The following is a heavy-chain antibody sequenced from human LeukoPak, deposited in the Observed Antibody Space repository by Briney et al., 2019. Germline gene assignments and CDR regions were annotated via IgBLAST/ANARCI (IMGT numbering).Heavy chain of an antibody. CDR1: GFTFDDYA. V-gene: IGHV3-9*03. CDR2: ISWNSGSI. CDR3: AKGGPTVPTLPFDY. Sequence: GGSLRLSCAASGFTFDDYAMHWVRQAPGKGLEWVPGISWNSGSIGYADSVKGRFTISRDNAKNSLYLQMNSLRAEDMALYYCAKGGPTVPTLPFDYWGQGTLVTVSS. D-gene: IGHD4/OR15-4a*01. J-gene: IGHJ4*02.